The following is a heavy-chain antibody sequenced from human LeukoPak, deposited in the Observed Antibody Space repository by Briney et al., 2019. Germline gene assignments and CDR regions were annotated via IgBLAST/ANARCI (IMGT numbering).Heavy chain of an antibody. D-gene: IGHD5-24*01. CDR3: ARRRPTEMATIYYYYYMDV. CDR2: INHSGST. V-gene: IGHV4-34*01. Sequence: SETLSLTCAVYGGSFSGYYWSWLRQPPGKGLEWIGEINHSGSTNYNPSLKSRVTISVDKSKNQFSLKLSSVTAADTAVYYCARRRPTEMATIYYYYYMDVWGKGTTVTVSS. CDR1: GGSFSGYY. J-gene: IGHJ6*03.